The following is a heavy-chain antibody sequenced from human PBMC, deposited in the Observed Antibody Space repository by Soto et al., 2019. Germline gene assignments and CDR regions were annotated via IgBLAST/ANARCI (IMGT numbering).Heavy chain of an antibody. D-gene: IGHD3-10*01. CDR3: ARSRILRSITMVRGVAPGRASDY. CDR1: GGSFSGYY. J-gene: IGHJ4*02. CDR2: INHSGST. V-gene: IGHV4-34*01. Sequence: SETLSLTCAVYGGSFSGYYWSWIRQPPGKGLEWIGEINHSGSTNYNPSLKSRVTISVDTSKNQFSLKLSSVTAADTAVYYCARSRILRSITMVRGVAPGRASDYWGQGTLVTVSS.